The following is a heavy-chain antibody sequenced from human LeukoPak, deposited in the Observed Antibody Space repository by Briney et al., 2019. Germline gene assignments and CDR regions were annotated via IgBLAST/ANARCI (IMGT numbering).Heavy chain of an antibody. CDR2: ISWNSGSI. CDR3: AKDSYYDSSGYYSN. CDR1: GFTFDDYA. D-gene: IGHD3-22*01. V-gene: IGHV3-9*01. J-gene: IGHJ4*02. Sequence: GGSLRLSCAASGFTFDDYAMHWVRQAPGKGLEWVSGISWNSGSIGYADSVKGRFTISRDNAKNSLYLQMNSLRAEDTALYYCAKDSYYDSSGYYSNWGQGTLVTVPS.